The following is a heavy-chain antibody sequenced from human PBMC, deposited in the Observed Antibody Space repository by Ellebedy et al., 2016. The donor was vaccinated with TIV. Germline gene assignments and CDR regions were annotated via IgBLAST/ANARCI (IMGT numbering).Heavy chain of an antibody. CDR1: GASVSSGDYH. CDR3: AHYLAGWGGRGS. Sequence: SETLSLTCSVSGASVSSGDYHWSWIRQPPGTGLEWIGQIIDSGNSNYNPSLKSRVTISVDTTRNQFSLELNSVTAADTAVYYCAHYLAGWGGRGSWGQGTLVTVSS. J-gene: IGHJ4*02. CDR2: IIDSGNS. V-gene: IGHV4-61*08. D-gene: IGHD6-19*01.